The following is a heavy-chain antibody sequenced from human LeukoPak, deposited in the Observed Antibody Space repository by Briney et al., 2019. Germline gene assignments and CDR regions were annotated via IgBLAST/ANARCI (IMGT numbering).Heavy chain of an antibody. J-gene: IGHJ6*02. CDR3: ARDQNNDVLLWLRGGMDV. Sequence: AAVKVSCKASGYTFTSYDINWVRQATGQGLEWMGWMNPNSGNTGYAQKFQGRVTMTRNTSISTAYMELSSLRSEDTAVYYCARDQNNDVLLWLRGGMDVWGRGPTVTVSS. CDR1: GYTFTSYD. V-gene: IGHV1-8*01. D-gene: IGHD3-10*01. CDR2: MNPNSGNT.